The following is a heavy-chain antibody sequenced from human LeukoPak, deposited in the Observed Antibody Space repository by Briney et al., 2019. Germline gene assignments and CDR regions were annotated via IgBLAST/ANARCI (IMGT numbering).Heavy chain of an antibody. D-gene: IGHD3-22*01. CDR3: ASSPGLYYYDTSGYYQGEGYFDF. CDR2: VYHTGST. Sequence: PSQTLSLTCAVSGGSLSSGAYSWSWIRQPPGKGLEWIGSVYHTGSTYNNPSLKSRVTISVDRSKNQFSLKLSSVTAADTAVYFCASSPGLYYYDTSGYYQGEGYFDFWGRGTLVTVSS. CDR1: GGSLSSGAYS. V-gene: IGHV4-30-2*01. J-gene: IGHJ2*01.